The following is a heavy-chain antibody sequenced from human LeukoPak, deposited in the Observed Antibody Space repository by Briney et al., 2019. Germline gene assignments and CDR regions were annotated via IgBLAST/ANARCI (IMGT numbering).Heavy chain of an antibody. J-gene: IGHJ4*02. Sequence: GGSLRLSCAASGFTFSNYAMSWVRQAPGKGLEWVSAISGSGGSTYYADSVMGRFTISRDNSKNTLYLQMSSLRAEDTAVYYCAKAPYFDAGTVNFDYWGQGTLVTVSS. CDR3: AKAPYFDAGTVNFDY. CDR2: ISGSGGST. D-gene: IGHD4-11*01. CDR1: GFTFSNYA. V-gene: IGHV3-23*01.